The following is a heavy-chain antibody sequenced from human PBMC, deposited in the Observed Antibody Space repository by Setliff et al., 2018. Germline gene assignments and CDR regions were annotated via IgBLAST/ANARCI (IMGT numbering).Heavy chain of an antibody. Sequence: PGESLKISCKGSGYSFSNYWIGWVRQTPGKGLEWMGIIFPGDSDTRYSPSFQGQVTVSADKSTNTASLQWSSLKASDTAMYYCARQMEIAEAGDAFHIWGQGTMVTVSS. CDR2: IFPGDSDT. CDR1: GYSFSNYW. D-gene: IGHD2-21*01. V-gene: IGHV5-51*01. CDR3: ARQMEIAEAGDAFHI. J-gene: IGHJ3*02.